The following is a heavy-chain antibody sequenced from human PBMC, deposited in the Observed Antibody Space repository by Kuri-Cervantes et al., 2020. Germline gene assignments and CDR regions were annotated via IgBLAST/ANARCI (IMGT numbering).Heavy chain of an antibody. CDR3: ARDTPPLEMATTDYYYGMDV. CDR2: IIPIFGTA. Sequence: SVKVSCKASGYTFTSYGISWVRQAPGQGLEWMGGIIPIFGTANYAQKFQGRVTITADESTSTAYMELSSLRSEDTAVYYCARDTPPLEMATTDYYYGMDVWGQGTTVTVSS. D-gene: IGHD5-24*01. CDR1: GYTFTSYG. V-gene: IGHV1-69*13. J-gene: IGHJ6*02.